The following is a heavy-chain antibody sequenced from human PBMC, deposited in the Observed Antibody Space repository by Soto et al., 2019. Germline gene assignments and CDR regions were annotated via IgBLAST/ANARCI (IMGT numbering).Heavy chain of an antibody. CDR1: GASLSDHY. Sequence: VQLQESGPGLVKPSETLSLTCTVSGASLSDHYWSWIRQPPGKGPEWIGYISHSGTTSYNPSLKSRVTILVDTSKNQFSLKLSSVTAADTAVYYCARGNGFNLYWGQGALVTVSS. CDR2: ISHSGTT. D-gene: IGHD2-8*01. CDR3: ARGNGFNLY. V-gene: IGHV4-59*11. J-gene: IGHJ4*02.